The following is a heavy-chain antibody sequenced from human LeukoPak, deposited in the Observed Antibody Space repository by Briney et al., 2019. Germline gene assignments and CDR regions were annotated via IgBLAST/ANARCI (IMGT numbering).Heavy chain of an antibody. V-gene: IGHV3-11*01. CDR1: GFTFSDYY. CDR3: TTVGNRYNWTHGY. J-gene: IGHJ4*02. Sequence: GGYLRLSCAASGFTFSDYYMSWIRQAPGKGLEWVSYISSSGSTIYYADSVKGRFTISRDNAKNSLYLQMNSLRAEDTAVYYCTTVGNRYNWTHGYWGQGTLVTVSS. CDR2: ISSSGSTI. D-gene: IGHD1-20*01.